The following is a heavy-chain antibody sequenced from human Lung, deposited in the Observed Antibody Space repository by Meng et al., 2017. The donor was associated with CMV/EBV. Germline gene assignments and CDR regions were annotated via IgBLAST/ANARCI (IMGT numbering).Heavy chain of an antibody. V-gene: IGHV3-66*02. J-gene: IGHJ2*01. CDR3: ASFTRQLQVVGAIYWYADL. CDR2: TFRAGNT. CDR1: GFSVTTND. D-gene: IGHD2-15*01. Sequence: GGSLRLSCAVSGFSVTTNDINWVRQAPGKGLEWVSITFRAGNTYYTDSVKGRFTVSRDNSKNTLYLQMDSLRVEDTAVYYCASFTRQLQVVGAIYWYADLWGRGTLVTVSS.